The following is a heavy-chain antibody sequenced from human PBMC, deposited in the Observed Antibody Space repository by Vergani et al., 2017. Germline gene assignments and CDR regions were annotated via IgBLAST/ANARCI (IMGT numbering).Heavy chain of an antibody. J-gene: IGHJ6*03. CDR3: ARFGSRGYSYYYYYYMDV. Sequence: QLQLQESGPGLVKPSETLSLTCTVSGGSISSSSYYWGWIRQPPGKGLEWIGSIYYSGSTNYNPSLKSRVTISVDTSKNQFSLKLSSVTAADTAVYYCARFGSRGYSYYYYYYMDVWGKGTTVTVSS. CDR2: IYYSGST. CDR1: GGSISSSSYY. D-gene: IGHD5-18*01. V-gene: IGHV4-39*07.